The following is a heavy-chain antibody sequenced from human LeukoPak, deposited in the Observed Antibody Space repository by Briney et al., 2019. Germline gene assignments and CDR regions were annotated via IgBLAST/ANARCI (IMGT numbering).Heavy chain of an antibody. Sequence: GRSLRLSCAASGFTFTDYTMHWVRQAPGKGLEWVSGISWNSGSIGYADSVKGRFTISRDNAKTSLYLQMNSLRAEDTAVYHCARVTSRTPAAGIDYWGQGTLVTVSS. CDR2: ISWNSGSI. CDR3: ARVTSRTPAAGIDY. CDR1: GFTFTDYT. J-gene: IGHJ4*02. V-gene: IGHV3-9*01. D-gene: IGHD6-13*01.